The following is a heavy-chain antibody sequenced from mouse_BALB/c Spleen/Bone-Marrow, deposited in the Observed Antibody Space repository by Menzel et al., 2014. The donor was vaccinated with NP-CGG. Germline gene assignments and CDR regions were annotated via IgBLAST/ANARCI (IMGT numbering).Heavy chain of an antibody. Sequence: VQLQQSGPGLVAPSQCLSITCTVSGFSLTGYGVNWVRQPPGKGLEWLGMIWGDGRTDYNSALKSRLSISKDNSKSQVFLKMNSLQTDDTARYYCARHYGSNYYAMDYWGQGTSVTVSS. CDR1: GFSLTGYG. J-gene: IGHJ4*01. CDR3: ARHYGSNYYAMDY. V-gene: IGHV2-6-7*01. CDR2: IWGDGRT. D-gene: IGHD1-1*01.